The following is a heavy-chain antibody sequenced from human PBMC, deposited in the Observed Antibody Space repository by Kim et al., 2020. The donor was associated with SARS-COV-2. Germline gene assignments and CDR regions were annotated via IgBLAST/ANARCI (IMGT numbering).Heavy chain of an antibody. CDR1: GGSFSGYY. CDR3: ARATISGYIDY. Sequence: SETLSLTCAVYGGSFSGYYWSWIRQPPGKGLEWIGEINHSGSTNYNPSLKSRVTISVDTSKNQFSLKLSSVTAADTAVYYCARATISGYIDYWGQGTLVTVSS. CDR2: INHSGST. J-gene: IGHJ4*02. V-gene: IGHV4-34*01. D-gene: IGHD2-15*01.